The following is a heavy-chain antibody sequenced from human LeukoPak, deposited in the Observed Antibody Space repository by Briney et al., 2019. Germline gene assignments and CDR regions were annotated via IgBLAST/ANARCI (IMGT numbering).Heavy chain of an antibody. CDR3: ARAPLGRSSYGPYNWYFDL. CDR1: GYTFNMHS. D-gene: IGHD5-18*01. CDR2: ISAYNGDT. V-gene: IGHV1-18*04. J-gene: IGHJ2*01. Sequence: ASVKVSCKASGYTFNMHSIIWVRQAPGQGLEWMGWISAYNGDTKYAEKFQGRVTMTTDRSTSTAYMELRGLRSEDTAVYYCARAPLGRSSYGPYNWYFDLWGRGTLVTVSS.